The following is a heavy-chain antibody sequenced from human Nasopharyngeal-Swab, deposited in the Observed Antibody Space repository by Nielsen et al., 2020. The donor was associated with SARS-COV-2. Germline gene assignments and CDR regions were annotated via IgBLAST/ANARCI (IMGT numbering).Heavy chain of an antibody. CDR2: FDPEYGET. J-gene: IGHJ5*02. CDR3: ATAPSFGEFYPKNNWFDT. D-gene: IGHD3-10*01. Sequence: ASVKVSCKVSGYTLTELSMHWVRQAPGKGLEWMGGFDPEYGETIYAQKFQGRVTMTEDTSTDTAYMELSSLRSEDTAVYYCATAPSFGEFYPKNNWFDTWGQGTLVTVSS. V-gene: IGHV1-24*01. CDR1: GYTLTELS.